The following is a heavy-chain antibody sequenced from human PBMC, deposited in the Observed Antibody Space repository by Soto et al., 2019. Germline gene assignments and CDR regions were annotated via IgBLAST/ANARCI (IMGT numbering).Heavy chain of an antibody. Sequence: GGSLRLSCAASGFSFSTYGMHWVRQAPGKGLEWMAVISNDGSNKYYADSVKGRFTISRDNSKDTLFLQMNSLRGEDTAIYYCAKVIRADSTSSNFYYYSGMDVWGQGTTVTVSS. CDR1: GFSFSTYG. J-gene: IGHJ6*02. V-gene: IGHV3-30*18. CDR3: AKVIRADSTSSNFYYYSGMDV. CDR2: ISNDGSNK. D-gene: IGHD6-6*01.